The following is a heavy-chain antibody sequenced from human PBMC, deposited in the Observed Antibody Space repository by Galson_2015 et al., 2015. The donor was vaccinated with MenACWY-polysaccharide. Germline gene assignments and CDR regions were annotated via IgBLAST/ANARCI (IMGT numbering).Heavy chain of an antibody. CDR1: GFTFRSNW. CDR3: AKDLHWY. J-gene: IGHJ2*01. Sequence: SLRLSCAVSGFTFRSNWMTWVRQAPGKGPEWVSALSGPGDATFYADSVRGRFTISRDNSQNTLYLHMSSLRVDDTAVYFCAKDLHWY. V-gene: IGHV3-23*01. CDR2: LSGPGDAT.